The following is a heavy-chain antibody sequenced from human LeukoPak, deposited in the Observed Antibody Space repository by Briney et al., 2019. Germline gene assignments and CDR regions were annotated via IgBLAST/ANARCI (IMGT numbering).Heavy chain of an antibody. CDR3: ARAVDSSGFSSFQH. V-gene: IGHV4-38-2*02. CDR1: GHSIINSFY. Sequence: PSETLSLTCTVSGHSIINSFYWGRIRQPPGKGLEWIGSIYHTGSTYKNPSLKSRVTISLDTSKNQFSLKVNSVTAADTAVYFCARAVDSSGFSSFQHWGQGTLVTVSS. D-gene: IGHD3-22*01. J-gene: IGHJ1*01. CDR2: IYHTGST.